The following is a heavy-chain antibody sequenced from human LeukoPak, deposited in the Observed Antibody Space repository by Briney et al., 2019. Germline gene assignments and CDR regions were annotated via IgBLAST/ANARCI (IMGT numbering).Heavy chain of an antibody. CDR3: ARGHFDWLFYFDY. CDR2: IHGGGDI. CDR1: GFTFGNHY. Sequence: GGSLRLSCEGSGFTFGNHYLTWIRQASGKGLEWVSYIHGGGDIYYADSVKGRFTISRDNAKSSVYLQMNSLRVEDTAVYYCARGHFDWLFYFDYWGQGTLVTVSS. J-gene: IGHJ4*02. V-gene: IGHV3-11*01. D-gene: IGHD3-9*01.